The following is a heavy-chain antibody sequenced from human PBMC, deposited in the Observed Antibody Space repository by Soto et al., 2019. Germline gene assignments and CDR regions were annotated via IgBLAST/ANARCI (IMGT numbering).Heavy chain of an antibody. Sequence: GGSLRLSCAASGFTFSSYSMNWVRQAPGKGLEWVSSISSSSSYIYYADSVKGRFTISRDNAKNSLYLQMNSLRAEDTAVYYSARDMRGPQPAYGMDVWGQGTTVTVSS. V-gene: IGHV3-21*01. J-gene: IGHJ6*02. D-gene: IGHD3-16*01. CDR3: ARDMRGPQPAYGMDV. CDR1: GFTFSSYS. CDR2: ISSSSSYI.